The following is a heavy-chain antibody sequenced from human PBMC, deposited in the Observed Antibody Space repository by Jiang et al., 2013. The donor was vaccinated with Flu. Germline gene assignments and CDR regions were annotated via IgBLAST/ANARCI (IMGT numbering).Heavy chain of an antibody. CDR3: ARVGRYPLYYGMDV. CDR2: IKDDGSEK. CDR1: GFTFSDYW. J-gene: IGHJ6*04. Sequence: VQLVESGGGLVQPGGSLRLSCAASGFTFSDYWMSWVRQAPGKGLEGVANIKDDGSEKYFVDSVEGRFTISRDNAKNSLYLQMNSLRAEDTAVYYCARVGRYPLYYGMDVWGTGTTVTVSS. V-gene: IGHV3-7*03. D-gene: IGHD1-26*01.